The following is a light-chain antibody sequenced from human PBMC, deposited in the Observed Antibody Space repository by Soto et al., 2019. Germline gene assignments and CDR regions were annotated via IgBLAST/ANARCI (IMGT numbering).Light chain of an antibody. CDR1: QSITSW. J-gene: IGKJ1*01. CDR3: QQYNTLWR. Sequence: DIQMTQSPSTLSPSVGARVTITCRASQSITSWLAWYQQKPGKAPKLLIYDASTLQSGVPSRFSGSGSGTEFTLTISGLQPDDFATYCCQQYNTLWRCGQGTKVEIK. V-gene: IGKV1-5*01. CDR2: DAS.